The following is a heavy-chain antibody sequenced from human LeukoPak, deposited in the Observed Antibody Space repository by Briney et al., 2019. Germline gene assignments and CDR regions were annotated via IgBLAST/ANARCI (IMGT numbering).Heavy chain of an antibody. CDR2: INPQKRDT. J-gene: IGHJ6*02. CDR3: ARRKYGADYNGMDV. V-gene: IGHV1-18*01. Sequence: ASVKVSCKASSYTFSSYGINWVRLAPGRGPEWMASINPQKRDTHYAQNFQGRVTVTAGTSTNTAYMELRSLRSDDTAIYYCARRKYGADYNGMDVWGQGTTVTVSS. D-gene: IGHD4/OR15-4a*01. CDR1: SYTFSSYG.